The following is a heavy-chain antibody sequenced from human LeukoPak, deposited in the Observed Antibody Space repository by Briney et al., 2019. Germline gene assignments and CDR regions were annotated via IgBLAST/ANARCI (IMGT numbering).Heavy chain of an antibody. J-gene: IGHJ3*02. Sequence: GGSLRLSCAASGFTFSSYGIHWVRQAPGKGLEWVAVISYDGSNKYYADSVKGRFTISRDNSKNTLYLQMNSLRAEDTAVYYCAKDGSYYDSSGYYYDAFDIWGQGTMVTVSS. CDR1: GFTFSSYG. V-gene: IGHV3-30*18. CDR2: ISYDGSNK. D-gene: IGHD3-22*01. CDR3: AKDGSYYDSSGYYYDAFDI.